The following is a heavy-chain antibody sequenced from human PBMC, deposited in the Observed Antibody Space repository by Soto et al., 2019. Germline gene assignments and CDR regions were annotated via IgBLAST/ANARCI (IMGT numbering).Heavy chain of an antibody. D-gene: IGHD3-10*01. CDR3: ARLVYDTRLNYMYFDF. CDR2: IFHDGTA. V-gene: IGHV4-4*02. Sequence: SETLSLTCAVSGVSLTSGNWWTWVRQSPQRGLEYIGEIFHDGTANYYPSFERRVAMSVGTSRNQFSLKLTSVTAADTAVYFCARLVYDTRLNYMYFDFWGPGTLVTVSS. J-gene: IGHJ4*02. CDR1: GVSLTSGNW.